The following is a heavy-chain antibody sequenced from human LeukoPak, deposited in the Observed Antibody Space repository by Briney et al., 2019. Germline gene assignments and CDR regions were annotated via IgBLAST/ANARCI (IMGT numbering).Heavy chain of an antibody. CDR1: GGSINNYY. J-gene: IGHJ4*02. CDR3: AAYYYDSSGYYFLDY. Sequence: SETLSLTCTVSGGSINNYYWSWVRQPPGAGLEWLAYIYYTGSTNYNPSLKTRLTISVDTSKNQFSLRLNSVTAADTAVYYCAAYYYDSSGYYFLDYWGQGTLVTVSS. CDR2: IYYTGST. V-gene: IGHV4-59*08. D-gene: IGHD3-22*01.